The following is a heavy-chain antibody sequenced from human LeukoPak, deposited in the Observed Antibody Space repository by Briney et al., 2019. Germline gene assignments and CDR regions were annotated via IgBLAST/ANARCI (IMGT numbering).Heavy chain of an antibody. J-gene: IGHJ6*02. Sequence: SVKVSCKASGGTFSSYAISWVRQAPGQGLEWMGGIISIFGTANYAQKFQGRVTITADESTSTAYMELSSLRSEDTAVYYCARELELDPPATDYYYYGMDVWGQGTTVTVSS. V-gene: IGHV1-69*13. CDR1: GGTFSSYA. D-gene: IGHD1-7*01. CDR2: IISIFGTA. CDR3: ARELELDPPATDYYYYGMDV.